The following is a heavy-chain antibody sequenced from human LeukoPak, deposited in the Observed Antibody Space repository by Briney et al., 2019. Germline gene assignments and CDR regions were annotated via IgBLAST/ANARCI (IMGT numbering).Heavy chain of an antibody. CDR2: IIPLFGIP. Sequence: SVKVSCKASGGTFSTYAISWVRQAPGQGLEWMGGIIPLFGIPNYAQKFQGRVTITTDESTSTAYMELSSLRSDDTAVYYCARDLEVEYQLLPTNWFDPWGQGTLVTVSS. J-gene: IGHJ5*02. CDR1: GGTFSTYA. D-gene: IGHD2-2*01. V-gene: IGHV1-69*05. CDR3: ARDLEVEYQLLPTNWFDP.